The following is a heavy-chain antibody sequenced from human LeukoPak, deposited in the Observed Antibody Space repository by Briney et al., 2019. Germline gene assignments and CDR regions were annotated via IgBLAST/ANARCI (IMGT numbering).Heavy chain of an antibody. J-gene: IGHJ5*02. V-gene: IGHV4-59*12. Sequence: SETLSLTCTVSGGSISSYYWSWIRQPPGKGLEWIGYIYYSGSTYYNPSLKSRVTISVDTSKNQFSLKLSSVTAADTAVYYCARNLQLGWFDPWGQGTLVTVSS. CDR3: ARNLQLGWFDP. D-gene: IGHD5-18*01. CDR1: GGSISSYY. CDR2: IYYSGST.